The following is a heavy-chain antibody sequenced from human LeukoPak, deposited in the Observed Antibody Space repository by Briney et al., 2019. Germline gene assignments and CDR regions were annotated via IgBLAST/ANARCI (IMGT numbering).Heavy chain of an antibody. Sequence: GGSLRLSCAASGFTFSSYSMNWVRQAPGKGLEWVSSISSSSSYIYYADSVKGRFTISRDNAKNSLYLQMNSLRAEDTAVYYCARASSIAARPGFGGQGTLVTVSS. V-gene: IGHV3-21*01. CDR1: GFTFSSYS. J-gene: IGHJ4*02. D-gene: IGHD6-6*01. CDR2: ISSSSSYI. CDR3: ARASSIAARPGF.